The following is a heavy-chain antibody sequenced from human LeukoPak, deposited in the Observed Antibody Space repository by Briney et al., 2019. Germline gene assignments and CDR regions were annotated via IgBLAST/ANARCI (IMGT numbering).Heavy chain of an antibody. Sequence: SETLSLTCTVSGGSLSSGDYYWSWIRQPPGKGLEWIGYIYYSGSTYYNPSLKSRVTISVDTSKNQFSLKLSSVTAADTAVYYCARVITSDWDYYDSSGPHSFDPWGQGTLVTVSS. CDR3: ARVITSDWDYYDSSGPHSFDP. CDR1: GGSLSSGDYY. J-gene: IGHJ5*02. CDR2: IYYSGST. D-gene: IGHD3-22*01. V-gene: IGHV4-30-4*08.